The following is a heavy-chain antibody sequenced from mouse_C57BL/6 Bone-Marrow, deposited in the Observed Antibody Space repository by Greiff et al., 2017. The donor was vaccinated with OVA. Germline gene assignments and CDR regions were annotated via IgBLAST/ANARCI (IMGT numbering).Heavy chain of an antibody. J-gene: IGHJ2*01. CDR1: GYTFTSYW. V-gene: IGHV1-59*01. Sequence: VQLQQPGAELVRPGTSVKFSCKASGYTFTSYWMHWVKQRPGQGLEWIGVIDPSDSYTNYNQKFKGKATLTVDTSSSTAYMQLSSLTSEDSAVYYCARHGNWLLYYFDYWGQGTTLTVSS. D-gene: IGHD4-1*01. CDR3: ARHGNWLLYYFDY. CDR2: IDPSDSYT.